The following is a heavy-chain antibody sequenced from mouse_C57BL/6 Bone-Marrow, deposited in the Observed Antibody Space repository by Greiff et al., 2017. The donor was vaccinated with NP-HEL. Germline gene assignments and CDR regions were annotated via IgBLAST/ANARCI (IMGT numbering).Heavy chain of an antibody. D-gene: IGHD4-1*01. CDR2: IDPSDSYT. Sequence: QVQLKQPGAELVMPGASVKLSCKASGYTITSYWMHWVKQRPGQGLEWIGEIDPSDSYTNYNQKFKGKSTLTVDKSSSTAYMQLSSLTSEDSAVYYCARTGFAYWGQGTLVTVSA. CDR1: GYTITSYW. CDR3: ARTGFAY. V-gene: IGHV1-69*01. J-gene: IGHJ3*01.